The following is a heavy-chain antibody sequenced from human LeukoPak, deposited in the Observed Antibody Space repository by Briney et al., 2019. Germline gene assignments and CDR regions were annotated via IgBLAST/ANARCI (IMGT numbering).Heavy chain of an antibody. V-gene: IGHV3-23*01. D-gene: IGHD3-3*01. J-gene: IGHJ5*02. Sequence: GGSLRLSCAASGFTFSSYAMSWVRQAPGKGLEWVSAISGSGGSTYYADSVKGRFTISRDNSKNTLYLQMNSLRAEDTAVYYCAKGQNVLRFLEWLSPWGQGTLVTVSS. CDR1: GFTFSSYA. CDR2: ISGSGGST. CDR3: AKGQNVLRFLEWLSP.